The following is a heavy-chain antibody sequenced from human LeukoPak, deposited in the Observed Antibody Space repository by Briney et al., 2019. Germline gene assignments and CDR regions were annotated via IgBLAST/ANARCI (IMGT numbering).Heavy chain of an antibody. V-gene: IGHV4-59*12. J-gene: IGHJ4*02. Sequence: SETLSLTCTVSGGSISSYYWSWIRQPPGKGLEWIGYIYYSGSTNYNPSLKSRVTISVDTSKNQFSLKLSSVTAADTAVYYCARGYCSGGSCYSGFDYWGQGTLVTVSS. D-gene: IGHD2-15*01. CDR1: GGSISSYY. CDR2: IYYSGST. CDR3: ARGYCSGGSCYSGFDY.